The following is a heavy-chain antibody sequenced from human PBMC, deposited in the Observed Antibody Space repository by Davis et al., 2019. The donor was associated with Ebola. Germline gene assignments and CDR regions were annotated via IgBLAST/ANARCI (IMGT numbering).Heavy chain of an antibody. CDR3: AKDAVVSTHYFDC. D-gene: IGHD5/OR15-5a*01. CDR2: ISSSSSYI. Sequence: GESLKISCAASGFTFSSYSMNWVRQAPGKGLEWVSSISSSSSYIYYADSVKGRFTISRDISKNTLYLQMNSLRAEDTAVYYCAKDAVVSTHYFDCWGQGTLVTVSS. CDR1: GFTFSSYS. V-gene: IGHV3-21*04. J-gene: IGHJ4*02.